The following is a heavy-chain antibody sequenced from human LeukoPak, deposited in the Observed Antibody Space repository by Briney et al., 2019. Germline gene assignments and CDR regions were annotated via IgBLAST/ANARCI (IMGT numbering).Heavy chain of an antibody. CDR3: ASNEWSGYYFDY. J-gene: IGHJ4*02. D-gene: IGHD3-3*01. CDR1: GGSISHYY. Sequence: SETLSLTCTVLGGSISHYYWSWIRQPPGKGLEWIGYVYYTGSTDYNPSLKSRVTMPVDTSKNQFSLNLSSVTAADTAVYYCASNEWSGYYFDYWGQGTLVTVSS. CDR2: VYYTGST. V-gene: IGHV4-59*01.